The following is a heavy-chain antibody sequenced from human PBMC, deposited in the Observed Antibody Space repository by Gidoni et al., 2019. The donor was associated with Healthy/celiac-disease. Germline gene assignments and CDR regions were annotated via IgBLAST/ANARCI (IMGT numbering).Heavy chain of an antibody. CDR1: GFTFSSYA. D-gene: IGHD6-19*01. Sequence: EVQLLESGGGFVQPGGSLRPSCAASGFTFSSYAMSWVRQAPGKGLGWVSGISGSGGSTYYADSMKGRFTISRDNSKNTLYLQMNSLRAEDTAVYYCAKGGSGWYRYYFDYWGQGTLVTVSS. CDR3: AKGGSGWYRYYFDY. J-gene: IGHJ4*02. CDR2: ISGSGGST. V-gene: IGHV3-23*01.